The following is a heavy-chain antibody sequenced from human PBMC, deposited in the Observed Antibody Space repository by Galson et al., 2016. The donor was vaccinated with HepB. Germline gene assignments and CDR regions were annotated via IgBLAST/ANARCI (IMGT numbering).Heavy chain of an antibody. J-gene: IGHJ6*02. CDR2: VSSDSLAK. V-gene: IGHV3-21*03. CDR3: ARDRGYGGMDV. Sequence: SLRLSCAASGFTFGAYTMNWVRQSPGKGLEWVSTVSSDSLAKYYADSVGGRFTVSRDNVNNALLLQMNSLRADDTGAYYCARDRGYGGMDVWGQGTTVTISS. CDR1: GFTFGAYT. D-gene: IGHD5-18*01.